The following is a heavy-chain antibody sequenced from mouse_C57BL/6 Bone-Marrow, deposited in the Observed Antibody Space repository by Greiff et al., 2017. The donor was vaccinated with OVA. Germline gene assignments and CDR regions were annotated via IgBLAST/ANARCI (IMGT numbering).Heavy chain of an antibody. CDR1: GYTFTDYE. V-gene: IGHV1-15*01. CDR2: IDPETGGT. D-gene: IGHD2-5*01. Sequence: VQLQQSGAELVRPGASVTLSCKASGYTFTDYEMHWVKQTPVHGLEWIGAIDPETGGTAYNQKFKGKATLTADKASSTAYKELRSLTSEDSAVYDCTRGYSNYYAMDYGGQGTSVTVTS. J-gene: IGHJ4*01. CDR3: TRGYSNYYAMDY.